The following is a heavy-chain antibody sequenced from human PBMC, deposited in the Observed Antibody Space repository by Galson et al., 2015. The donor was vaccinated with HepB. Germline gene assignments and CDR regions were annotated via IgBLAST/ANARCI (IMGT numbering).Heavy chain of an antibody. Sequence: SLRLSCAASGFTFSSYAMHWVRQAPGKGLEWVAVISYDGSNKYYADSVKGRFTISRDNPKNTLYLQMNSLRAEDTAVYYCARESQWLVRVDAFDIWGQGTMVTVSS. J-gene: IGHJ3*02. CDR2: ISYDGSNK. V-gene: IGHV3-30-3*01. CDR1: GFTFSSYA. CDR3: ARESQWLVRVDAFDI. D-gene: IGHD6-19*01.